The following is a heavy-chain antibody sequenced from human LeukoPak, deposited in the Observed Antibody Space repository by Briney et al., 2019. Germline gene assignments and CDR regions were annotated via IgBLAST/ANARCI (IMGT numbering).Heavy chain of an antibody. D-gene: IGHD6-13*01. J-gene: IGHJ3*02. Sequence: ASVKVSCKASGYTFTSYGISWVRQAPGHGLEWMGWISAYNGNTNYAQKLQGRVTMTTDTSTSTAYMELRSLRSDDTAVYYCAREGSSSWYILNAFDIWGQGTMVTVSS. V-gene: IGHV1-18*01. CDR3: AREGSSSWYILNAFDI. CDR2: ISAYNGNT. CDR1: GYTFTSYG.